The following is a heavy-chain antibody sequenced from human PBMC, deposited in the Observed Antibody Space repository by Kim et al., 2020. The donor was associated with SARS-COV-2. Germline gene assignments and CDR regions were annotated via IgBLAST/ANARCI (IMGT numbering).Heavy chain of an antibody. J-gene: IGHJ6*01. V-gene: IGHV4-34*01. CDR1: GGSFSGYY. CDR2: INHSGST. D-gene: IGHD1-26*01. Sequence: SQTLSLTCAVYGGSFSGYYWSWIRQPPGKGLEWIGEINHSGSTNYNPSLKSRVTISVDTSKNQFSLKLSSVTAADTAVYYCARDSRYSGRYPPADYYYYY. CDR3: ARDSRYSGRYPPADYYYYY.